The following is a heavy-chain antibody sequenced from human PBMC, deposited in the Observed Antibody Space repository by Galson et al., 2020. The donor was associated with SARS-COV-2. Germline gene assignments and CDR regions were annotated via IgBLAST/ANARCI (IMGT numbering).Heavy chain of an antibody. Sequence: GGSLRLSCVASGFTFEDYSMHWVRQAPGMGLEWVSFITWDAGNTYYADSVKGRFTISRDNSKNSLYLQMNSLRIEDTALYYCVKDAGGYQVLLDYYYYYYMDVWGKGTTVTVSS. J-gene: IGHJ6*03. CDR2: ITWDAGNT. CDR3: VKDAGGYQVLLDYYYYYYMDV. CDR1: GFTFEDYS. V-gene: IGHV3-43*01. D-gene: IGHD2-2*01.